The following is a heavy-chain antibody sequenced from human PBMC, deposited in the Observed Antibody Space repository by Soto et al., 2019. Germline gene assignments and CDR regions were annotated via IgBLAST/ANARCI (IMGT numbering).Heavy chain of an antibody. V-gene: IGHV1-69*13. J-gene: IGHJ6*02. CDR2: IIPIFGTA. CDR3: ARDGYYGSGSYGFGGNYYYGMDV. Sequence: SVKVSCKASGGTFSSYAISWVRQAPGQGLEWMGGIIPIFGTANYAQKFQGRVTITADESTSTAYMELSSLRSEDTAVYYCARDGYYGSGSYGFGGNYYYGMDVWGQGTTVTVSS. CDR1: GGTFSSYA. D-gene: IGHD3-10*01.